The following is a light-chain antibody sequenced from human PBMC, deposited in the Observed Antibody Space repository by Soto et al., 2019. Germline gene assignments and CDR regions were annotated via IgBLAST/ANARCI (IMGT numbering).Light chain of an antibody. CDR1: SSNIGSNT. J-gene: IGLJ1*01. CDR3: AAWDDSLNALV. Sequence: QLVLTLPPSASGTPGQRVTISCSGSSSNIGSNTVSWYQQLPGTAPKLLIYSNTQRPSGVPDRFSGSKSDTSASLAISGLQSEDEADYYCAAWDDSLNALVFGTGTKVTVL. CDR2: SNT. V-gene: IGLV1-44*01.